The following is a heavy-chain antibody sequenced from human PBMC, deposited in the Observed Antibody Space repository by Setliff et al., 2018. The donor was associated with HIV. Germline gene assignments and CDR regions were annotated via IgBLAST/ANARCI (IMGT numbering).Heavy chain of an antibody. CDR3: ARGRITMVRGVIMRGYYYYYMDV. CDR1: GDSISSYY. J-gene: IGHJ6*03. CDR2: IFYSGST. V-gene: IGHV4-59*12. Sequence: SETLSLTCTVSGDSISSYYWSWIRQPPGRGLEWIGYIFYSGSTNYNPSLKSRVTISVDTSKNQFSLKLSSVTAADTAVYYCARGRITMVRGVIMRGYYYYYMDVWGKGTTVTVSS. D-gene: IGHD3-10*01.